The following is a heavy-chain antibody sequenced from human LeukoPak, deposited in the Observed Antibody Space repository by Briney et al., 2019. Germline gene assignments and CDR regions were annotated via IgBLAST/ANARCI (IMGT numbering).Heavy chain of an antibody. D-gene: IGHD1-26*01. CDR1: GFTFSSYS. CDR3: AKGRWEHEYYFDY. Sequence: PGGSLRLSCAASGFTFSSYSMNWVRQAPGKGLEWVAFIRYDGSNKYYADSVKGRFTISRDNSKNTLYLQMNSLRAEDTAVYYCAKGRWEHEYYFDYWGQGTLVTVSS. J-gene: IGHJ4*02. CDR2: IRYDGSNK. V-gene: IGHV3-30*02.